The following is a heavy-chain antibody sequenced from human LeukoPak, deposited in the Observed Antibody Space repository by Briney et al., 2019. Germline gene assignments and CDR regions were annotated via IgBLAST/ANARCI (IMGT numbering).Heavy chain of an antibody. CDR3: ARVLRNYYGSGGPFFDY. J-gene: IGHJ4*02. V-gene: IGHV3-48*01. D-gene: IGHD3-10*01. CDR2: ISTSSSTI. CDR1: GFTFSSYS. Sequence: PGGSLRLSCATSGFTFSSYSMNWVRQAPGKGLEWVSYISTSSSTIYYADSVKGRFTISRDNAKNSLYLQMNYLRAEDTAVYYCARVLRNYYGSGGPFFDYWGQGTLVTVSS.